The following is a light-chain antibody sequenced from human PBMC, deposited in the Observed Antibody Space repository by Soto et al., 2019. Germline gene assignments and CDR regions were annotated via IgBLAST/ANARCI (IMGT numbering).Light chain of an antibody. J-gene: IGKJ4*01. CDR1: QRIGTK. Sequence: EIVMTQSPATLSVSPGERATLSCRASQRIGTKLAWYQQKPGQAPRLLFYGASNRATDIPARFGGSGSGTEFTLTISSLQSEDFAVYSCQRYDNWPPTFGGGTKVDIK. V-gene: IGKV3-15*01. CDR2: GAS. CDR3: QRYDNWPPT.